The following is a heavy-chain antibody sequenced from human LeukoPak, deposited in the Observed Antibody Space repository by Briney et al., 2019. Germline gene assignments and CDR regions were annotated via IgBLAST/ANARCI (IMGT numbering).Heavy chain of an antibody. CDR3: AKDSSITMVRGSYFDY. CDR1: GFTFDDYA. J-gene: IGHJ4*02. D-gene: IGHD3-10*01. CDR2: ISWNSGSI. Sequence: GGSLRLSCAASGFTFDDYAMHWVRQAPGKGLEWVSGISWNSGSIGYADSVKGRFTISRDNAKNSLYLQMNSLRAEDTALYYCAKDSSITMVRGSYFDYWGQGTLVTVSS. V-gene: IGHV3-9*01.